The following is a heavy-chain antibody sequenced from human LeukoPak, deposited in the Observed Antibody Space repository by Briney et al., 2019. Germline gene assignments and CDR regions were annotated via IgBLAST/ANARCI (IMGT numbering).Heavy chain of an antibody. J-gene: IGHJ6*04. V-gene: IGHV3-15*01. CDR1: GFTFSNAW. CDR2: IKSKTDGGTT. CDR3: TTENPAGYYYGMDV. Sequence: SGGSLRLSCAASGFTFSNAWMSWVRQAPGKGLEWVGRIKSKTDGGTTDYAAPVKGRFTISRDDSKNTLYLQTNSLKTEDTAVYYCTTENPAGYYYGMDVWGKGTTVTVSS.